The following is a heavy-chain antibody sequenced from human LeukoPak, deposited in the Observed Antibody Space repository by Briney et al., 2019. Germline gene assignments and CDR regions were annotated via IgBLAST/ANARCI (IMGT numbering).Heavy chain of an antibody. CDR3: ARESAIVLVPFDS. D-gene: IGHD2/OR15-2a*01. CDR1: GFTFSSYG. CDR2: ISYDGSNK. J-gene: IGHJ4*02. Sequence: PGGSLRLSCAASGFTFSSYGMHWVRQAPGKGLEWVAVISYDGSNKYYADSVKGRFTISRDNSKNTLYLQMNTLRGEDTAVYYCARESAIVLVPFDSWGQGTLVTVSS. V-gene: IGHV3-30*03.